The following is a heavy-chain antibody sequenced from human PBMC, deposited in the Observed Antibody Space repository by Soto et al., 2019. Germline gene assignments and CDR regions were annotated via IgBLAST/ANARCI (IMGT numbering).Heavy chain of an antibody. D-gene: IGHD6-19*01. CDR1: GYTFTNYG. CDR2: ISVYNGNT. CDR3: AGVQGEWLVKHVFAI. J-gene: IGHJ3*02. Sequence: QVHLVQSGAEVKRSGASVKVACNTSGYTFTNYGINWVRQAPGQGLEWMGWISVYNGNTNYAQKLQDRVTMTTDASTTTAYMELNSLTSDDTAVYYCAGVQGEWLVKHVFAIWGQGTMVLVSS. V-gene: IGHV1-18*01.